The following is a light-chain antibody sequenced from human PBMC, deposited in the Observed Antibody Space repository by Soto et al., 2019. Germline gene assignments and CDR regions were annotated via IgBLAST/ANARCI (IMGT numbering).Light chain of an antibody. CDR3: SSYTASTTQV. CDR2: EVR. Sequence: QSALTQPASVSGSPGQSITISCTGTSSDVGSYNYVSWYQQHPGKAPKLMIYEVRNRPSGVFDRFSGSKSGRTASLTIFGLQAEEEADYYCSSYTASTTQVFGGGTKLTVL. V-gene: IGLV2-14*01. J-gene: IGLJ2*01. CDR1: SSDVGSYNY.